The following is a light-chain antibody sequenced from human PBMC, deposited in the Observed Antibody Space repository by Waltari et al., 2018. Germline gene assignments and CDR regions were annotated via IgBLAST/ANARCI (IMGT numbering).Light chain of an antibody. CDR3: QSYDSSLSGYV. CDR1: SSNIGAFYD. Sequence: QSVLTQPPSVSGAPGQMVTISCTGSSSNIGAFYDVPWYQQLPGTAPKLLIYANSNRPSGVPDRFSGSKSGTSASLAITGLQAEDEADYYCQSYDSSLSGYVFGTGTKVTVL. J-gene: IGLJ1*01. V-gene: IGLV1-40*01. CDR2: ANS.